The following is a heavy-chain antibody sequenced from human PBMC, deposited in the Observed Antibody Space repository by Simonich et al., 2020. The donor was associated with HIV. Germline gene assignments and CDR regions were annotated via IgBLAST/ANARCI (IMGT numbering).Heavy chain of an antibody. CDR1: GFTFDDYA. J-gene: IGHJ4*02. CDR2: ISWNSGSI. V-gene: IGHV3-9*03. CDR3: AKDRYSSSSGSFDY. D-gene: IGHD6-6*01. Sequence: EVQLVESGGGLVQPGRSLRLSCAASGFTFDDYAMHWVRQAPWKGLGWVSGISWNSGSIGYADSVKGRFTIARDNAKNSLYLQMNSLRAEDMALYYCAKDRYSSSSGSFDYWGQGTLVTVSS.